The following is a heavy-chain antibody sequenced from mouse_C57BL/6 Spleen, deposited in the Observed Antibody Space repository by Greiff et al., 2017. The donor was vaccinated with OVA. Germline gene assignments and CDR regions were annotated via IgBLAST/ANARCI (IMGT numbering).Heavy chain of an antibody. CDR3: AREVRYYAMDY. CDR1: GYAFSSSW. Sequence: QVQLQQSGPELVKPGASVKISCKASGYAFSSSWMNWVKQRPGKGLEWIGRIYPGDGDTNYNGKFKGKATLTADKSSSTAYMQLSSLTSEDSAVYFCAREVRYYAMDYWGQGTSVTVSS. CDR2: IYPGDGDT. V-gene: IGHV1-82*01. D-gene: IGHD2-14*01. J-gene: IGHJ4*01.